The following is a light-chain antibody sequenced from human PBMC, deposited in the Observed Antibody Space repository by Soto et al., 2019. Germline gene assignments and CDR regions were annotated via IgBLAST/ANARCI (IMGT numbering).Light chain of an antibody. CDR1: QSVSSY. Sequence: ETVLTQSPATLSLSPGERATLSCRPSQSVSSYLAWYQQKPGQAPRLLIYDASNRATGIPARFSGSGSGTDFTLTISSLDPEDFAVYYCQQRSNWPITFGQGTRLEIK. J-gene: IGKJ5*01. CDR2: DAS. V-gene: IGKV3-11*01. CDR3: QQRSNWPIT.